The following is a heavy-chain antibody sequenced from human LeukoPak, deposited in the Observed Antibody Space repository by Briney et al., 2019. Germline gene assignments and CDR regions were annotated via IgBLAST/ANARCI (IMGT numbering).Heavy chain of an antibody. D-gene: IGHD3-22*01. J-gene: IGHJ3*01. CDR2: ISSSSSYI. CDR1: GFTFSRYT. Sequence: GGSLRLSCAAPGFTFSRYTMNWVRQAPGKGLEWVSSISSSSSYIYYADSVKGRFTISRDNAKNLLYLQMNSLRAEDTAVYYCARVNYDTSDYDDAFDVWGQGTMVTVSS. CDR3: ARVNYDTSDYDDAFDV. V-gene: IGHV3-21*01.